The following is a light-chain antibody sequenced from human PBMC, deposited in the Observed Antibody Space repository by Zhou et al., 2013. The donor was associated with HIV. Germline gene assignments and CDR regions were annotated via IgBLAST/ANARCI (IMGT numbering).Light chain of an antibody. Sequence: DIQMTQSPSTLSASVGDRVTITCRASQSISSWLAWYQQKPGNAPKLLVYQTSYLESGVPSRFSGSGSGTEFTLTISSLQPDDFATYYCQQYNTFPITFGQGTRLEI. V-gene: IGKV1-5*03. CDR2: QTS. CDR1: QSISSW. CDR3: QQYNTFPIT. J-gene: IGKJ5*01.